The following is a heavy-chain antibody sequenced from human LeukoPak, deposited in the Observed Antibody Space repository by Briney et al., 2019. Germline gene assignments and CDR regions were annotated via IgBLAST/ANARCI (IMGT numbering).Heavy chain of an antibody. CDR2: IGTTGDT. CDR3: ARSTIAVAYGMDV. V-gene: IGHV3-13*04. CDR1: GLTFSGYD. J-gene: IGHJ6*02. Sequence: PGGSLRLSCAAPGLTFSGYDMFWVRQATGKGLEWVSGIGTTGDTYYAGSVKGRFTISRENARNSLYLQMNSLIAGDTAVYYCARSTIAVAYGMDVWGQGTTVTVSS. D-gene: IGHD6-19*01.